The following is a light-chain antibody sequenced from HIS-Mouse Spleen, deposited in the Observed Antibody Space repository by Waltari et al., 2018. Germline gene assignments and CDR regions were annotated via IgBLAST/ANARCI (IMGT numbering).Light chain of an antibody. Sequence: QSALTPPASVSGSPGQSIPISCPGTSSDVGRYNRVSWYQQPPGKAPKLMIYEGSKRPSGVSNRFSGSKSGNTASLTISGLQAEDEADYYCCSYAGSWVFGGGTKLTVL. CDR3: CSYAGSWV. V-gene: IGLV2-23*01. CDR1: SSDVGRYNR. CDR2: EGS. J-gene: IGLJ3*02.